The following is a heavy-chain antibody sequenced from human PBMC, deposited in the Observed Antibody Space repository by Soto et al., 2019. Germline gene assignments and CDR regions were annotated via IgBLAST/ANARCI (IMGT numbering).Heavy chain of an antibody. D-gene: IGHD3-10*01. CDR1: GFTFSDYS. CDR2: ITGNSRYI. J-gene: IGHJ4*02. Sequence: GGSLRLSCAASGFTFSDYSMVWVRQAPGKGLEWVSSITGNSRYIYYADSVEGRFTISRDNAENSLYLQMNSLRAEDTSLYYCARAELTLARPLFRFFDYWGQGALVTVSS. CDR3: ARAELTLARPLFRFFDY. V-gene: IGHV3-21*01.